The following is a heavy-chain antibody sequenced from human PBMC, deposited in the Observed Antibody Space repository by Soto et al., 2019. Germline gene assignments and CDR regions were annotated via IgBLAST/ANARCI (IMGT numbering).Heavy chain of an antibody. Sequence: QVQLVQSGAEVKKPGSSLRGSCKASGDTFNFYTINWVRQAPGLGLEWLGRIIPYLSVSNYAQKFQGRVTITADKSTNTAYMEVRSLRSEDTAMYYCATRFGSGYRAFDYWGQGALVTVSS. D-gene: IGHD3-10*01. CDR2: IIPYLSVS. J-gene: IGHJ4*02. V-gene: IGHV1-69*02. CDR3: ATRFGSGYRAFDY. CDR1: GDTFNFYT.